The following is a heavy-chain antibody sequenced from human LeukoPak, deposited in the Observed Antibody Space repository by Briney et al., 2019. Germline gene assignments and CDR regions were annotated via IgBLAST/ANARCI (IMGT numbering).Heavy chain of an antibody. CDR3: ARVVYCSGGSCHIFAFDI. Sequence: GGSLRLSCAASGFTFSSYWMSWIRQAPGKGLEWVSYISSGGDTIFYADSVKGRFTISRDNAKNSLYLQLNSLRAEDTAVYYCARVVYCSGGSCHIFAFDIWGQGTMVTVSA. V-gene: IGHV3-11*01. CDR1: GFTFSSYW. CDR2: ISSGGDTI. J-gene: IGHJ3*02. D-gene: IGHD2-15*01.